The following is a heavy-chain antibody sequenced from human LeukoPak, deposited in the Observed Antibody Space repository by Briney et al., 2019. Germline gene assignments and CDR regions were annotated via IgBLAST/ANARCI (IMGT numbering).Heavy chain of an antibody. J-gene: IGHJ6*03. Sequence: GGSLRLSCAASGFTFSSYGMHWVRQAPGKGLEWVAVIWYDGSNKYYADSVKGRFTISRDNSKNTLYLQMNSLRAEDTAVYYCARDRGSSPYYYMDVWGKGTTVTVSS. CDR1: GFTFSSYG. D-gene: IGHD6-13*01. V-gene: IGHV3-33*01. CDR3: ARDRGSSPYYYMDV. CDR2: IWYDGSNK.